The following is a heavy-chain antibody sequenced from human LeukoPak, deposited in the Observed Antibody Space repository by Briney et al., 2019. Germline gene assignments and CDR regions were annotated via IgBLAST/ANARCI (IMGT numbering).Heavy chain of an antibody. CDR2: ISYDGSNK. V-gene: IGHV3-30-3*01. D-gene: IGHD3-22*01. CDR3: ARGYYYDSSGSWV. J-gene: IGHJ4*02. CDR1: GFTFSSYA. Sequence: GGSLRLSCVASGFTFSSYAMHWVRQAPGKGLEWVAVISYDGSNKDYADSVKGRFSISRDNPKNTLYLQMNSLRAEDTALYYCARGYYYDSSGSWVWGQGALVTVSS.